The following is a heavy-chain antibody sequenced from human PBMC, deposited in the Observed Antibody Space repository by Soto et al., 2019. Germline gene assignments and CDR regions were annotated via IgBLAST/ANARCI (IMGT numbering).Heavy chain of an antibody. V-gene: IGHV3-30*03. CDR2: ISYDGSNK. CDR1: GFTFSSYGTFSSYG. D-gene: IGHD3-10*01. J-gene: IGHJ3*02. CDR3: TGLGGAFDS. Sequence: QVQLVEAGGGVVQPGRSLRLSCAASGFTFSSYGTFSSYGMHWVRQAPGKGLEWVAVISYDGSNKYYADSVKGRFSISRDNSKNTLYLQMDSLKPDERAVYYCTGLGGAFDSWGQGTMVTVSS.